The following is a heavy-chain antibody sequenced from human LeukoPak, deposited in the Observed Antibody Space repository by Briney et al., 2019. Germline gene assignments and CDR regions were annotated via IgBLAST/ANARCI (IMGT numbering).Heavy chain of an antibody. CDR3: ARSKYYDSSGYYYPGVSYYYYYMDV. CDR1: GYTFTSYD. D-gene: IGHD3-22*01. Sequence: ASVKVSCKASGYTFTSYDINWVRQATGQGLEWMGWMSPNSGNTGYAQKFQGRVTMTRNTSISTAYMELGSLRSEDTAVYYCARSKYYDSSGYYYPGVSYYYYYMDVWGKGTTVTISS. CDR2: MSPNSGNT. V-gene: IGHV1-8*01. J-gene: IGHJ6*03.